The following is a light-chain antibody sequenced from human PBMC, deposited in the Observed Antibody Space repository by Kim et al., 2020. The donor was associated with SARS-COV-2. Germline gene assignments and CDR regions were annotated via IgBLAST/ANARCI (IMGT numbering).Light chain of an antibody. CDR3: QSADSSGTYPAV. Sequence: PGRTARITCSGGALPKQYAYWYQQKPGQAPVVVLYKESERPSGIPGRFSGSSSGTTGTLTNSGVQAEDEADYYGQSADSSGTYPAVFGGGTQLTVL. CDR1: ALPKQY. V-gene: IGLV3-25*03. CDR2: KES. J-gene: IGLJ3*02.